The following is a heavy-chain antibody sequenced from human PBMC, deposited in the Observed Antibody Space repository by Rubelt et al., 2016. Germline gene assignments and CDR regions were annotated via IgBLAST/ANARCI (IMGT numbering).Heavy chain of an antibody. CDR3: ARAGNYDFWSIGALDY. CDR1: GGTFSSYA. D-gene: IGHD3-3*01. J-gene: IGHJ4*02. V-gene: IGHV1-69*01. Sequence: QVQLVQSGAEVKKPGSSVKVSCKASGGTFSSYAISWVRPAPGTGLEWMGGIIPIFGTENYALKFQGRVTIAADEATSTAYMELSSLRSEDTAVYYCARAGNYDFWSIGALDYWGQGTLVTVSS. CDR2: IIPIFGTE.